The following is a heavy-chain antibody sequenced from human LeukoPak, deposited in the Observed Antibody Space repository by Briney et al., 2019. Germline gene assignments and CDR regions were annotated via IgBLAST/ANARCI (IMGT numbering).Heavy chain of an antibody. J-gene: IGHJ1*01. V-gene: IGHV3-64*01. Sequence: GGSLRLSCAASGFAFSTYAMHWVRLTPGKGLEFVSAISKSGDDTSYGNDVKGRFTSSRDNIKNTVDLEMGSLRVEDTGIYYCARIPEYWGQGTVVTVSS. CDR3: ARIPEY. D-gene: IGHD6-6*01. CDR1: GFAFSTYA. CDR2: ISKSGDDT.